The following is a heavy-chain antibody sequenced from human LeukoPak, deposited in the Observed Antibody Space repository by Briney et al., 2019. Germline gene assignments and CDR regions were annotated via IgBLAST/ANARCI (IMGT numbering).Heavy chain of an antibody. CDR1: GGSISRYY. J-gene: IGHJ4*02. D-gene: IGHD1-26*01. CDR2: IYYSGST. CDR3: AREAEGEPYYFAY. Sequence: PAETLSLTCTVCGGSISRYYWSWIRQPPGKGLEGVGDIYYSGSTNHNPSLTSRVTVPVDTSTPQFSLKLSSVTAADTAVYYCAREAEGEPYYFAYWGQGTPVAVSS. V-gene: IGHV4-59*01.